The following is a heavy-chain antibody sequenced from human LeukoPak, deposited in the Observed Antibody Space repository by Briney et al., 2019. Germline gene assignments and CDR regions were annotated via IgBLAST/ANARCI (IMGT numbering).Heavy chain of an antibody. J-gene: IGHJ4*02. CDR2: IYHSGSV. V-gene: IGHV4-4*02. CDR1: GGSISSSNW. Sequence: SETLSLTCAVSGGSISSSNWWSWVRQPPGKGLEWIGEIYHSGSVNYSPSLKSRVTISVDKSKNQFSLNLNSVTAADTAVYYCARDLGTLKAANGMGYWGQGALVTVSS. D-gene: IGHD6-13*01. CDR3: ARDLGTLKAANGMGY.